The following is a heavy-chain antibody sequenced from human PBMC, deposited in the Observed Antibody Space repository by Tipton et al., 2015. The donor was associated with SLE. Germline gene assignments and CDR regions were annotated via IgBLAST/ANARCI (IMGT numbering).Heavy chain of an antibody. D-gene: IGHD3-16*01. V-gene: IGHV4-34*01. CDR1: GGTFSGYY. CDR3: ARAPEGDLLGGMDV. J-gene: IGHJ6*02. Sequence: TLSLTCAVYGGTFSGYYWSWIRQSPEKGLEWIGDINHRGRTTYNPSLRTRIAISADTSRNQFSLKLFSVTAADTAVYSCARAPEGDLLGGMDVWGQGTPVTVSS. CDR2: INHRGRT.